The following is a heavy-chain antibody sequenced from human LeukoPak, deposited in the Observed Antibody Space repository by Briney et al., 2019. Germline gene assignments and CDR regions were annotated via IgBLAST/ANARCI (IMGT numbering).Heavy chain of an antibody. CDR3: AKTISDGYIG. CDR1: GFTLRHYW. V-gene: IGHV3-7*01. Sequence: PGGSLRLSCAASGFTLRHYWMTWVRQAPGGGRGWVANINQEGGEKQHVGSVEGRFTISRDNAEHSLWLQTNSLRVEHTAVYYCAKTISDGYIGWGQGTMVTVSS. J-gene: IGHJ4*02. D-gene: IGHD2-21*02. CDR2: INQEGGEK.